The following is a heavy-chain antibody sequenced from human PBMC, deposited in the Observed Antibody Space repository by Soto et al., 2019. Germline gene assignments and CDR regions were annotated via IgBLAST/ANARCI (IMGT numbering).Heavy chain of an antibody. CDR2: IHHTGST. J-gene: IGHJ5*02. CDR3: ARPEGGYGSGYSWFDP. D-gene: IGHD5-12*01. Sequence: QLQLQESGPGLVKPSETLSLTCSVSGRSISEINSYWGWIRQTPGEGLEWIGTIHHTGSTYYNPSLKSRVIISLDTSKNQFSLKLSSVTAADTALYYCARPEGGYGSGYSWFDPWGQGTRVTVSS. CDR1: GRSISEINSY. V-gene: IGHV4-39*01.